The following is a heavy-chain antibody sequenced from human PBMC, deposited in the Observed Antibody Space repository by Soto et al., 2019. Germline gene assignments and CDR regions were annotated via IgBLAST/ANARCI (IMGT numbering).Heavy chain of an antibody. CDR2: INHSGST. Sequence: QVQLQQWGAGLLKPSETLSLTCAVYGGSFSGYYWSWIRQPPGKGLEWIGEINHSGSTNYNPSLKSGVTIPVDRSKDQFSLKLSAVTAADTAVYYCARDSYSPRNWFDPWGQGTLVTVSS. V-gene: IGHV4-34*01. CDR3: ARDSYSPRNWFDP. CDR1: GGSFSGYY. D-gene: IGHD5-18*01. J-gene: IGHJ5*02.